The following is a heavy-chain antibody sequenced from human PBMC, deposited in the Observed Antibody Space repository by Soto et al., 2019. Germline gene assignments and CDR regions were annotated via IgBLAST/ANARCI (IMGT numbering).Heavy chain of an antibody. CDR3: ARTGGGMAARPLEY. Sequence: QVQLVQSGGEVKKPGASVEVSCRTSGYMFTTYGMSWVRQAPGQGLEWMAWISAYNGNKKYGQKFQGRVTMTTDTSTSTVSMELRNLTSDDTGTYFCARTGGGMAARPLEYWGQGTLVTVSS. V-gene: IGHV1-18*04. D-gene: IGHD6-6*01. CDR2: ISAYNGNK. CDR1: GYMFTTYG. J-gene: IGHJ4*02.